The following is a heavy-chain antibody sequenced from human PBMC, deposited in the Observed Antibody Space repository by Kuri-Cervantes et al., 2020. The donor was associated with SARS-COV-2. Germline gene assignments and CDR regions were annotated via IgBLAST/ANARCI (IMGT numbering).Heavy chain of an antibody. CDR1: GFTFSGYT. Sequence: GESLKISCVATGFTFSGYTMNWVRQAPGKAPQWVSSISGSGSYIYYADSMKGRFTVSRDSAKNSLYLQMNSLRGEDTAVYYCARVAGEGPIYYYYMDVWGKGTTVTVSS. CDR2: ISGSGSYI. CDR3: ARVAGEGPIYYYYMDV. D-gene: IGHD2-21*01. J-gene: IGHJ6*03. V-gene: IGHV3-21*01.